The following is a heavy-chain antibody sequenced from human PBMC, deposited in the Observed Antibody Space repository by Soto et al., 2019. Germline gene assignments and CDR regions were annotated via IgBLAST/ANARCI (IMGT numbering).Heavy chain of an antibody. CDR3: AKAQRFKFCWYDP. CDR2: ISGSGVST. Sequence: PGGSLRLSYAASGFTFSSYAMSSVRQALGKGLKWVSAISGSGVSTYYADSVKGRFTISRDNSKNTMYLQMNSLRAEDTAVYYCAKAQRFKFCWYDPWGQGTLLTVSS. J-gene: IGHJ5*02. V-gene: IGHV3-23*01. D-gene: IGHD3-16*01. CDR1: GFTFSSYA.